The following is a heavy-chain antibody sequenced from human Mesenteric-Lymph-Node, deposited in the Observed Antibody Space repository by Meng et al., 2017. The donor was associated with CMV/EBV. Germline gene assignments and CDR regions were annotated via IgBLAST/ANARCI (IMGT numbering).Heavy chain of an antibody. CDR2: ISGSGDTT. J-gene: IGHJ4*02. D-gene: IGHD2-2*01. Sequence: GGSLRLSCAASGFMFSNFAMNWVRQAPGKGLEWVSTISGSGDTTYYADSVKGRFTISRDNSKNTLYLQMNSLGAEDTAVYYCARDSTSLVVRARGFDHWGQGTLVTVSS. CDR1: GFMFSNFA. CDR3: ARDSTSLVVRARGFDH. V-gene: IGHV3-23*01.